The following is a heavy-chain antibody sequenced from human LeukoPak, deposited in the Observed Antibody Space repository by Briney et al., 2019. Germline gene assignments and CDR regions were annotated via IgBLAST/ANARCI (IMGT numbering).Heavy chain of an antibody. D-gene: IGHD5-18*01. CDR3: AREGYSYGYNWFDP. V-gene: IGHV4-39*07. CDR1: GGSISSSSYY. J-gene: IGHJ5*02. CDR2: IYYSGST. Sequence: SETLSLTCTVSGGSISSSSYYWGWIRQPPGKGLEWIGSIYYSGSTYYNPSLKSRVTISVDTSKNQFSLKLSSVTAADTAVYYCAREGYSYGYNWFDPWGQGTLVTVSS.